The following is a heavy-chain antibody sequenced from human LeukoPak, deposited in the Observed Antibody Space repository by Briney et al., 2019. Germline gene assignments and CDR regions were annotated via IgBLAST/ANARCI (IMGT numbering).Heavy chain of an antibody. V-gene: IGHV3-11*04. CDR3: ARERYCSSTSCPHGDLDY. D-gene: IGHD2-2*01. CDR1: GFTFSDYY. CDR2: IGVSGSTM. J-gene: IGHJ4*02. Sequence: GGSLRLSCAASGFTFSDYYMNWVRQAPGKGLEWVSYIGVSGSTMYYAESVKGRFTISRDNAKNSLYLQMNSLRAEDTAVYYCARERYCSSTSCPHGDLDYWGQGTLVSVSS.